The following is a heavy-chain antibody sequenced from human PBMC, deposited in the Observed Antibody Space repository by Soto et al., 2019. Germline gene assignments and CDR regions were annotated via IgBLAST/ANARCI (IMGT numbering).Heavy chain of an antibody. CDR1: GGSLSSGGYY. D-gene: IGHD3-10*01. V-gene: IGHV4-31*03. CDR2: IYYSGST. CDR3: ARDWYYYGSGSYPGYYYGMDV. Sequence: SETLSLTCTVSGGSLSSGGYYWSWIRQHPGKGLEWIGYIYYSGSTYYNPSLKSRVTISVDTSKNQFSLKLSSVTAADTAVYYCARDWYYYGSGSYPGYYYGMDVWGQGTTVTVSS. J-gene: IGHJ6*02.